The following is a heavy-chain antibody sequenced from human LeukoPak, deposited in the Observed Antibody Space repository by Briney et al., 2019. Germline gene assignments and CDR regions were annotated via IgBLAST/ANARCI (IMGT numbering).Heavy chain of an antibody. CDR2: NYNRGTT. J-gene: IGHJ4*02. D-gene: IGHD6-13*01. Sequence: PSETLSLTCSVSGGSISTYYWSWIRQPPGKGLEWIGYNYNRGTTNYNPSLKGRVTISVDRSKNQFSLSLTSVTAADTAVYYCARERASAGPHFEHWGRGILVTVSS. CDR3: ARERASAGPHFEH. V-gene: IGHV4-59*01. CDR1: GGSISTYY.